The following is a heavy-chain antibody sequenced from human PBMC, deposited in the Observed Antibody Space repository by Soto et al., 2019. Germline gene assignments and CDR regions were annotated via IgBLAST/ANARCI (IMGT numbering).Heavy chain of an antibody. Sequence: GGSLRLSCAASGFTFSSYGMHWVRQAPGKGLEWVANIKQDGSEKYYVDSVKGRFTISRDNSKNTLYLQMNSLRAEDTAVYYCAKVVSPKSYYGSEYYYYGMDVWGQGTTVTVSS. CDR1: GFTFSSYG. V-gene: IGHV3-7*03. D-gene: IGHD3-10*01. CDR2: IKQDGSEK. J-gene: IGHJ6*02. CDR3: AKVVSPKSYYGSEYYYYGMDV.